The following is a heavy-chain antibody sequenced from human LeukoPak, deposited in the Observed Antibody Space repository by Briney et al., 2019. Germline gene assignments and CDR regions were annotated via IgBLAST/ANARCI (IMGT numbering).Heavy chain of an antibody. CDR1: GFTVSSSY. J-gene: IGHJ4*02. Sequence: GGSLRLSCAASGFTVSSSYMSWVRQAPGKGLEWVSGINWNGGSTGYADSVKGRFTISRDNAKNSLYLQMNSLRAEDTVLYYCARDLRDTVGPFDYWGQGTLVTVSS. CDR3: ARDLRDTVGPFDY. CDR2: INWNGGST. D-gene: IGHD4-23*01. V-gene: IGHV3-20*04.